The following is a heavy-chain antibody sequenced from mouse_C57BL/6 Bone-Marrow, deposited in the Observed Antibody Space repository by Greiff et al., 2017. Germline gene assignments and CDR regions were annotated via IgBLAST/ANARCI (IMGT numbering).Heavy chain of an antibody. D-gene: IGHD1-1*01. CDR3: ARYDYYGGDGYFDV. V-gene: IGHV7-3*01. CDR1: GFTFTDYY. CDR2: IRNKANGYTT. J-gene: IGHJ1*03. Sequence: EVHLVESGGGLVQPGGSLSLSCAASGFTFTDYYMSWVRQPPGKALEWLGFIRNKANGYTTEYSASVKGRFTISRDNSQSILYLQMNALRAEDSATYYCARYDYYGGDGYFDVWGTGTTGTVSS.